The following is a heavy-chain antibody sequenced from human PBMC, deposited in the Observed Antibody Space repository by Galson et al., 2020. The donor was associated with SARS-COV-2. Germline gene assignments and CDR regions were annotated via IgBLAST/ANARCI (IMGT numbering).Heavy chain of an antibody. CDR1: GFSFDNYA. Sequence: GGSLRLSCAASGFSFDNYAMHWVRQAPGQGLEWVAGISLNSGSIGYAASVKGRFTISRDNARNSLYPQMNSLRGEDTALYYCAKGGDGDYYYFAMDVCGQGTTVTVSS. CDR2: ISLNSGSI. D-gene: IGHD3-10*01. CDR3: AKGGDGDYYYFAMDV. V-gene: IGHV3-9*01. J-gene: IGHJ6*02.